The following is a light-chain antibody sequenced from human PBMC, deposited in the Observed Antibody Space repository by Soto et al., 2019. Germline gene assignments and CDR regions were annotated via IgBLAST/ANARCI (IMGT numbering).Light chain of an antibody. V-gene: IGKV2-28*01. CDR2: LTS. CDR1: QSLLHSDGYNY. CDR3: MQTLQTPRT. J-gene: IGKJ1*01. Sequence: IVMTQSPLSLPVTPGEPASISCRSSQSLLHSDGYNYLDWYLQRSGQSPQLLIHLTSNRASGVPDRFSGSGSGTDFTLKISRVEAEDVGVYYCMQTLQTPRTFGQGTKVEIK.